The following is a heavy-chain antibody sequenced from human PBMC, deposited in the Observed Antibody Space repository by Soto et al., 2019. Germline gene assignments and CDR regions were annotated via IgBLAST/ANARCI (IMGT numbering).Heavy chain of an antibody. V-gene: IGHV3-30*18. CDR3: AKGSSWFDP. Sequence: QVQLVESGGGVVQPGRSLRLSCAASGFTFSSYGMHWVRQAPGKGLEWVAVMSYDGSNKYYADSVKGRFTISRDNSKNPLYLQMNSLSAEDTAVYYCAKGSSWFDPWGQGTLVTVSS. CDR2: MSYDGSNK. D-gene: IGHD2-2*01. J-gene: IGHJ5*02. CDR1: GFTFSSYG.